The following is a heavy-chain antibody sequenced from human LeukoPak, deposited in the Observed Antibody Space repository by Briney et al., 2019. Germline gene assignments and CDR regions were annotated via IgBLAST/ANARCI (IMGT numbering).Heavy chain of an antibody. J-gene: IGHJ4*02. D-gene: IGHD3-10*01. Sequence: GGSLRLSCAASGFTFSSYAMSWVRQAPGKGLEWVSAISGSGGSTYYADSVKGRYTISRDNSKNTLYLQMNSLRAEDTAVYYCATKSRMVRGVMRNDYWGQGTLVTVSS. CDR2: ISGSGGST. CDR3: ATKSRMVRGVMRNDY. V-gene: IGHV3-23*01. CDR1: GFTFSSYA.